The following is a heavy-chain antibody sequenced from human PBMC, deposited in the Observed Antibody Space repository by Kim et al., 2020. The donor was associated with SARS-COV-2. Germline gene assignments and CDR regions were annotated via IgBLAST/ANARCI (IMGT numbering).Heavy chain of an antibody. V-gene: IGHV4-34*01. D-gene: IGHD2-2*01. J-gene: IGHJ3*02. CDR1: GGSFSDDL. CDR2: INHSGSS. Sequence: SETLSLTCGVFGGSFSDDLWSWIRLPPGKGLEWIGEINHSGSSNYNPSLKSRLTISVDTSKNQFSLNLTSVTAADTAVYYCARRTYCGRTNCYGAFDIWGQGTMLTISA. CDR3: ARRTYCGRTNCYGAFDI.